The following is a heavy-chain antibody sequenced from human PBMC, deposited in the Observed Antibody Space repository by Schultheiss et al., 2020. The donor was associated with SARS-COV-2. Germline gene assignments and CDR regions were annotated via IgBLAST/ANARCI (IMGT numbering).Heavy chain of an antibody. CDR2: MSYDGCNK. D-gene: IGHD4-17*01. CDR1: GFTFSTYA. Sequence: GESLKISCAASGFTFSTYAMHWVRQAPGKGLEWVAVMSYDGCNKYYADSVKGRFTISRDNSKNTLYLQMNSLRAEDTAVYYCARDVYGDYSFDYWGQGTLVTVSS. V-gene: IGHV3-30*03. CDR3: ARDVYGDYSFDY. J-gene: IGHJ4*02.